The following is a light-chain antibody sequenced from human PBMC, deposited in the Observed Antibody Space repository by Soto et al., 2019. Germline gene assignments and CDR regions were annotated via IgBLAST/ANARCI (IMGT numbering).Light chain of an antibody. CDR2: DNN. CDR1: SSNIGNNY. CDR3: GTWDSSLSAVV. V-gene: IGLV1-51*01. J-gene: IGLJ2*01. Sequence: QSVLTQPPSVSAAPGQKVTIYCSGSSSNIGNNYVSWYQQVPGTAPKLLIYDNNKRPSGIPDRFSGSKSGTSATLGITGLQTGDEADYYCGTWDSSLSAVVFGGRTKLTVL.